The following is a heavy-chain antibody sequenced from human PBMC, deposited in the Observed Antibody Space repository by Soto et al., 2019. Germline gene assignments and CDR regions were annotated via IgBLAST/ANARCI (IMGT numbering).Heavy chain of an antibody. CDR2: IYYSGST. J-gene: IGHJ4*02. V-gene: IGHV4-59*01. CDR3: ARERYSGSYYGVDY. CDR1: GGSISSYY. D-gene: IGHD1-26*01. Sequence: PSETLSLTCTVSGGSISSYYWSWIRQPPGKGLEWIGYIYYSGSTNYNPSLKSRVTISVDTSKNQFSLKLSSVTAADTAVYYCARERYSGSYYGVDYWGQGTLVTV.